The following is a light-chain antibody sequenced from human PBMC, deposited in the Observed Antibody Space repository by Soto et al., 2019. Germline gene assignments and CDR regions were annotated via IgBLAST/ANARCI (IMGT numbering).Light chain of an antibody. CDR1: QNIADY. J-gene: IGKJ4*01. Sequence: DIQMTQSPSSLSASAGDTVTITCRASQNIADYLSWYQQKPGKAPKLLMYSSSILHNGVSSRFSGDGSGTAFTLTITGLQHEDFATYYCLQTFTTHITFGGGTTVEVK. CDR3: LQTFTTHIT. CDR2: SSS. V-gene: IGKV1-39*01.